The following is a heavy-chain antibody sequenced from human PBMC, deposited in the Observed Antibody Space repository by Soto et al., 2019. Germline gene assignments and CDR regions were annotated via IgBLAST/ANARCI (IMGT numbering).Heavy chain of an antibody. CDR3: ARERRDGYHCDFDY. V-gene: IGHV4-59*01. CDR1: GGSISSYY. J-gene: IGHJ4*02. CDR2: IYYSGST. D-gene: IGHD5-12*01. Sequence: QVQLQESGPGLVKPSETLSLTCTVYGGSISSYYWSWIRQPPGKGLEWIGYIYYSGSTNYNPSLKSRVTISVETSMNPFSLKLSSVSAADTAVYYCARERRDGYHCDFDYWGQGTLVTVSS.